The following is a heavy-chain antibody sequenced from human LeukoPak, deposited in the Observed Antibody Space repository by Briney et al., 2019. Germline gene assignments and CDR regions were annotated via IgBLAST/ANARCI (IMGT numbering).Heavy chain of an antibody. V-gene: IGHV4-34*01. CDR3: ARGLRGSGYDY. D-gene: IGHD3-22*01. Sequence: SETLSLTCAVYGGSFSGYYWSWIRRPPGKGPEWIGEINHSGSTNYNPSLKSRVTISVDTSKNQFSLKLSSVTAADTAVYYCARGLRGSGYDYWGQGTLVTVSS. CDR2: INHSGST. CDR1: GGSFSGYY. J-gene: IGHJ4*02.